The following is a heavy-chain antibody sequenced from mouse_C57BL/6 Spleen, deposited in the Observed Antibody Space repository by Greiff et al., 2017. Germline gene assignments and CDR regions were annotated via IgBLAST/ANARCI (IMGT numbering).Heavy chain of an antibody. CDR2: ISYVGSN. J-gene: IGHJ4*01. CDR3: AREGGLRAMDY. Sequence: LQESGPGLVQPSQSLSLTCSVTGYSITSAYYWNWIRQFPGKKLEWMGYISYVGSNNYNPTLKNRITITRDKNKNQYLLKLNSVTTEDTATYYCAREGGLRAMDYWGQGTSVTVSS. V-gene: IGHV3-6*01. D-gene: IGHD1-1*01. CDR1: GYSITSAYY.